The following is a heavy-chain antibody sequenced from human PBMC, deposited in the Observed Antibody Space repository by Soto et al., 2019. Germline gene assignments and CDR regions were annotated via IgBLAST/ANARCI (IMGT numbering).Heavy chain of an antibody. D-gene: IGHD2-15*01. CDR3: AKSTIGYCSGGSWYRSHDFDY. CDR2: VSSSGDST. J-gene: IGHJ4*02. CDR1: GFTFSNYA. V-gene: IGHV3-23*01. Sequence: EVQLLESGGGLVQPGGSLRLSCAASGFTFSNYAMIWVRQAPGKGLEWVSGVSSSGDSTSYADAVKGRFTISRDNANDKLYPQMNMQRAKDTDIYNCAKSTIGYCSGGSWYRSHDFDYWGQGTMVTVSS.